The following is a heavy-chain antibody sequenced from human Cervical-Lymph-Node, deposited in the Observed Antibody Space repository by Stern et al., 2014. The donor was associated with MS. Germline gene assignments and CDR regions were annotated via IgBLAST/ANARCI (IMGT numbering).Heavy chain of an antibody. CDR2: IDWDDDK. CDR1: GFSLSTDGMR. D-gene: IGHD1-1*01. V-gene: IGHV2-70*04. CDR3: ARSNWNDPYAMDV. J-gene: IGHJ6*02. Sequence: QVTLRESGPALVKPTQTLTLTCTFSGFSLSTDGMRVSWIRQPPGKALEWLARIDWDDDKFYSTSLKTRLTISKDTSKNQVVLTMANMDPVDTATYYCARSNWNDPYAMDVWGQGTTVTVSS.